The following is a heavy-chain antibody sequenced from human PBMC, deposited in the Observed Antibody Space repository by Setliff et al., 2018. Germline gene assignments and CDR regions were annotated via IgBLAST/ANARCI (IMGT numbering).Heavy chain of an antibody. CDR2: IFYSGRT. V-gene: IGHV4-39*01. CDR3: GRGFSRIEGWGNWFDP. J-gene: IGHJ5*02. D-gene: IGHD2-15*01. Sequence: PSETLSLTCTVSGGFISGASIRSSYWGLIRQTPGKGLEWIGRIFYSGRTFYNPSLKSRVTISVDTSKNQFSPSLSSVTAADTAVYYCGRGFSRIEGWGNWFDPWGQGTLVTVSS. CDR1: GGFISGASIRSSY.